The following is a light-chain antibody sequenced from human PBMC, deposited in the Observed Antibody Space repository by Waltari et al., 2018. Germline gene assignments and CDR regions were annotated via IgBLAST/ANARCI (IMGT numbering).Light chain of an antibody. CDR3: CSYAGGVI. CDR1: SSDLGSYNL. J-gene: IGLJ2*01. V-gene: IGLV2-23*02. CDR2: EVN. Sequence: QSALTQPASVSGSPGQSLTISCTGTSSDLGSYNLVSWYQQYPGKAHTLMIYEVNKRPSGVSDRFSASKSGNTASLTISGLQAEDEANYYCCSYAGGVIFGGGTKLTVL.